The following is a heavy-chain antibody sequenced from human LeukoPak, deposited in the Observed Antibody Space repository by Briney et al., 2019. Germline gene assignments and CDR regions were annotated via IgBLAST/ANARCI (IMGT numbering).Heavy chain of an antibody. J-gene: IGHJ6*02. D-gene: IGHD5-12*01. V-gene: IGHV1-2*02. Sequence: ASVKVSCKASGYTFTGYYMHWVRQAPGQGLEWMGWINPNSGGTNYAQKFQGRVTMTRDTSISTAYMELSRLRSDDTAVYYCARVGEYSGNEAYYGMDVWGQGSTVTVSS. CDR3: ARVGEYSGNEAYYGMDV. CDR2: INPNSGGT. CDR1: GYTFTGYY.